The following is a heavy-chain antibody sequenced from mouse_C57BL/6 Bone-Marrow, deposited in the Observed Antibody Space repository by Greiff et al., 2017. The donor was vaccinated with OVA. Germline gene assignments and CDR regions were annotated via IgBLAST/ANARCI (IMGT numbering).Heavy chain of an antibody. CDR1: GFNIKDDY. Sequence: DVQLQESGAELVRPGASVKLSCTASGFNIKDDYMHWVKQRPEQGLEWIGWIDPENGDTEYASKFQGKATITADTSSNTAYLQLSSLTSEDTAVYYCTRGILKYFDVWGTGTTVTVSS. V-gene: IGHV14-4*01. J-gene: IGHJ1*03. CDR3: TRGILKYFDV. CDR2: IDPENGDT. D-gene: IGHD1-3*01.